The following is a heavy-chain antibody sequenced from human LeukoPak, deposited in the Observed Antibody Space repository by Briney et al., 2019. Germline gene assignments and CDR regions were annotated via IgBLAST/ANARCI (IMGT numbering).Heavy chain of an antibody. J-gene: IGHJ6*04. CDR2: ISSRSTYI. Sequence: GGSLRLSCAASGFTFNTYSMNWVRQAPGKGLEWVSSISSRSTYIYHADSVKGRFTISRDNAKNSLFLQMNSLRAEDTAVYFCAKSTRAVMAMMDVWGKGTTVTASS. V-gene: IGHV3-21*01. D-gene: IGHD3-16*01. CDR3: AKSTRAVMAMMDV. CDR1: GFTFNTYS.